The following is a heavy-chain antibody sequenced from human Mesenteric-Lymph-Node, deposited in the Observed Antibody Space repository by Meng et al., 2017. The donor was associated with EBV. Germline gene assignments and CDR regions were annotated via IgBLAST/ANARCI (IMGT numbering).Heavy chain of an antibody. CDR2: ISPFNGNT. J-gene: IGHJ4*02. V-gene: IGHV1-18*01. Sequence: QVRLVHAGAEVKKPGASVKVTCKASGYPFSAYGISWVRQAPGQGLEWMGWISPFNGNTNYAQNLQDRVTMTTDTSTTTAYMELRNLRSDDTAVYYCARDVLGSGDYWGQGTLVTVSS. CDR3: ARDVLGSGDY. D-gene: IGHD5-12*01. CDR1: GYPFSAYG.